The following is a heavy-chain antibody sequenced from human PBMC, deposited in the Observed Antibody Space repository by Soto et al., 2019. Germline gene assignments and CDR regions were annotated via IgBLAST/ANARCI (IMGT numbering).Heavy chain of an antibody. Sequence: QVQLVESGGGVVQPGKSLRVSCVVSGFIFRGYAIHWVRQAPGKGLEWVAAISTDGSIKYYVAAVKGRFTVSRDNSTNAVYLEMNSLRDEDKAVWHGASSRNGCVGGSFDYWGQGNLVTVAA. D-gene: IGHD3-3*01. J-gene: IGHJ4*02. V-gene: IGHV3-30*04. CDR3: ASSRNGCVGGSFDY. CDR2: ISTDGSIK. CDR1: GFIFRGYA.